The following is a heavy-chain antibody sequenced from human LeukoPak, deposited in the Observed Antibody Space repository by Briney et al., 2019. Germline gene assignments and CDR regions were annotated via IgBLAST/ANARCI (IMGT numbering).Heavy chain of an antibody. CDR2: ITISGHTK. J-gene: IGHJ5*02. CDR1: GFDLHTYE. Sequence: TGGSLRLSCAASGFDLHTYEMNWVRQAPGKGLEWIADITISGHTKNYADSVKGRFTISRDSARTSLYLQMNSLSVEDTGVYFCARGDPHADLWGQGTLVTVSS. V-gene: IGHV3-48*03. CDR3: ARGDPHADL.